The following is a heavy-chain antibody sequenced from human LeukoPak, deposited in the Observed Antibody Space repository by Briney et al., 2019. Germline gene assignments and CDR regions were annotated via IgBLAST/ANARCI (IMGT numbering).Heavy chain of an antibody. D-gene: IGHD3-3*01. CDR2: IFYTGST. CDR1: GGSFSGYY. Sequence: SETLSLTCAVYGGSFSGYYWSWIRQPPGKGLEWIGYIFYTGSTKYNPSLKSRVTISVDTSKNQFSLKLSSVTAADTAVYYCARGSSLLDPWGQGTLVTVSS. V-gene: IGHV4-34*01. CDR3: ARGSSLLDP. J-gene: IGHJ5*02.